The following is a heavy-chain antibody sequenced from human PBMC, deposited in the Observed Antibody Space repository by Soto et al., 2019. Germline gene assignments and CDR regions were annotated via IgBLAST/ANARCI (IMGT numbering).Heavy chain of an antibody. D-gene: IGHD6-13*01. CDR2: IIPIFGTP. J-gene: IGHJ5*02. Sequence: QVQLVQSGAEVKKPGSSVKVSCKASGGTFNSDTISWVRQAPGQGLEWMGGIIPIFGTPKNAQKFQGRVTISADESTSTVYMEVTSLTAEDTAVYYCARDFVGIVAADLERWFDPWGQGTLVTVSS. CDR1: GGTFNSDT. CDR3: ARDFVGIVAADLERWFDP. V-gene: IGHV1-69*01.